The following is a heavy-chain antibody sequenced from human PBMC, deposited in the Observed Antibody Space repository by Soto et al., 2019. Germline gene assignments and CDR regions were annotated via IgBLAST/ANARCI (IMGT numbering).Heavy chain of an antibody. J-gene: IGHJ6*02. Sequence: GGSLRLACAASGFTVRSYLMGWVRQAPGKGLEWVANIKQDGSEKYYVDSVKGRFTISRDNAKNSLYLQMNSLRAEDTAVYYCARVRGIVVVPGARHYYGMDVWGQGTTVTVSS. D-gene: IGHD2-2*01. CDR3: ARVRGIVVVPGARHYYGMDV. V-gene: IGHV3-7*01. CDR2: IKQDGSEK. CDR1: GFTVRSYL.